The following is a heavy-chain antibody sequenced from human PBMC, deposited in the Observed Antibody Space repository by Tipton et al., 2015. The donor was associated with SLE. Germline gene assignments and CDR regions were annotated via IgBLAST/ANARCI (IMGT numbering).Heavy chain of an antibody. Sequence: TLSLTCTVSDGSIRSTNYYWGWIRQPPGKGLEWIGSIFYTGSTYYNPSLKSRVSFSIDASKHQFSLKLNSVTAADTAVYYCARVVAVAGIHYYSVDIWGQGTTVTVSS. CDR3: ARVVAVAGIHYYSVDI. V-gene: IGHV4-39*07. CDR2: IFYTGST. CDR1: DGSIRSTNYY. J-gene: IGHJ6*02. D-gene: IGHD6-19*01.